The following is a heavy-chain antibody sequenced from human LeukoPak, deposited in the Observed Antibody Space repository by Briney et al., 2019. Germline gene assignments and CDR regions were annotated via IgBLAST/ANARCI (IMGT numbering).Heavy chain of an antibody. CDR2: INPNSGGT. D-gene: IGHD3-10*01. CDR1: GYTFTNYA. CDR3: ARDRNGEIDY. V-gene: IGHV1-2*02. Sequence: ASVKVSCKAPGYTFTNYAFSWVRQAPGQGLEWMGWINPNSGGTNYAQKFQGRVTMTRDTSISTAYMELSRLRSDDTAVYYCARDRNGEIDYWGQGTLVTVSS. J-gene: IGHJ4*02.